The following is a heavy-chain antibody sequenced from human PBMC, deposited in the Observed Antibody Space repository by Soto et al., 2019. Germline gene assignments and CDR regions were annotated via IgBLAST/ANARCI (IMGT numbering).Heavy chain of an antibody. CDR1: GFTFSSYA. J-gene: IGHJ6*02. CDR3: AIRLKGDFWSGYYASPYYYYGMDV. CDR2: ISGSGGST. Sequence: GGSLRLSCAASGFTFSSYAMSWVRQAPGKGLEWVSAISGSGGSTYYADSVKGRFTISRDNSKNTLYLQMNSLRAEDTAVYYCAIRLKGDFWSGYYASPYYYYGMDVWGQGTTVTVSS. D-gene: IGHD3-3*01. V-gene: IGHV3-23*01.